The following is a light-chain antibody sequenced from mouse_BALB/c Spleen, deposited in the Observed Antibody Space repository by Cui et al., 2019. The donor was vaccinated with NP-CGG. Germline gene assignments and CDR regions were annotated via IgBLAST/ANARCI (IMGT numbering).Light chain of an antibody. CDR1: TGAVTTSNY. CDR2: GTN. J-gene: IGLJ1*01. V-gene: IGLV1*01. Sequence: QAVVTQASALTTSPGETVTLTCRSSTGAVTTSNYANWVQERPDHLFTGLIGGTNNRAPGVPARCSGSLIGGKAALTITGAQTEDEAIYFCALWYSNHWVFGGGTKLTVL. CDR3: ALWYSNHWV.